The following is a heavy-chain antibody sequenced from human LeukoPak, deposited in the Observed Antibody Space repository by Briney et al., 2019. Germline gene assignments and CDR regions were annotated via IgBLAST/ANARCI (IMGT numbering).Heavy chain of an antibody. V-gene: IGHV4-34*01. J-gene: IGHJ4*02. CDR1: GGSFSGYF. Sequence: SEILSLTCAVYGGSFSGYFWSWIRQPPGKRVEWIGEINHSGSTNYNPSLKSRVTISVDTSKNQFSLKLSSVTAADTAVYYCARGTLPQDYWGQGTLVTVSS. CDR2: INHSGST. CDR3: ARGTLPQDY.